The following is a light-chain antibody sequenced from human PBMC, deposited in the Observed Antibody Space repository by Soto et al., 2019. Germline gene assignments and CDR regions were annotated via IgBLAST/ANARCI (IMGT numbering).Light chain of an antibody. J-gene: IGKJ4*02. Sequence: DIQKTHSPSTLSAFVGNRVTITFRASQSVNSWLAWYQQRPGKAPKLLIYDASTLESGVPSRFSGSGSGTEFTLTISSLQPDDFATYYCHQYNSYHTFGGGTKVDIK. CDR2: DAS. CDR1: QSVNSW. V-gene: IGKV1-5*01. CDR3: HQYNSYHT.